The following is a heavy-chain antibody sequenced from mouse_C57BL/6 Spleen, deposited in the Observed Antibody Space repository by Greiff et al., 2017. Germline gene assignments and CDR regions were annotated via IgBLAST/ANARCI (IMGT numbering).Heavy chain of an antibody. J-gene: IGHJ3*01. CDR2: IDPADSYT. D-gene: IGHD2-3*01. CDR1: GYTFTSYW. Sequence: QVQLQQSGAELVKPGASVKLSCKASGYTFTSYWMHWVKQRPGQGLEWIGEIDPADSYTNYNQKFKGKSTLTVDKSSSTAYMQLSSLTSEDSAVYCCATYEFAYWGQGTLVTVSA. V-gene: IGHV1-69*01. CDR3: ATYEFAY.